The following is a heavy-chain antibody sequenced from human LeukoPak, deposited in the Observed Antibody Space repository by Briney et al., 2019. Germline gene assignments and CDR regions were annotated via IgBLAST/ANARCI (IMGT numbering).Heavy chain of an antibody. D-gene: IGHD2-2*01. CDR1: GGSFSGYY. V-gene: IGHV4-34*01. CDR3: ARVSRQLRTRYWYFDL. CDR2: INHSGST. J-gene: IGHJ2*01. Sequence: SETLSLTCAVYGGSFSGYYWSWIRQPPGKGLEWIGEINHSGSTNYNPSLKSRVTISVDTSKNQFSLKLSSVTAADTAVYYCARVSRQLRTRYWYFDLWGRGTLATVSS.